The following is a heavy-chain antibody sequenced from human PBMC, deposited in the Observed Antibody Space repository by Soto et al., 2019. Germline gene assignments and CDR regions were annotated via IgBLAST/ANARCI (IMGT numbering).Heavy chain of an antibody. CDR3: ARGCSSTSCYEGLYYYYYYGMDV. Sequence: ASVKVSCKASGYTFTSYGISWVRQAPGQGLEWMGWISAYNGNTNYAQNLQGRVTMTTDTSTSTAYMELRSLRSDDTAVYYCARGCSSTSCYEGLYYYYYYGMDVWGQGTTVTVSS. J-gene: IGHJ6*02. V-gene: IGHV1-18*01. CDR1: GYTFTSYG. D-gene: IGHD2-2*01. CDR2: ISAYNGNT.